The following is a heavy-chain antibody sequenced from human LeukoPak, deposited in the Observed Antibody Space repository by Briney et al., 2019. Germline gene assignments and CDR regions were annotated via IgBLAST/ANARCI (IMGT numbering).Heavy chain of an antibody. CDR3: ARVGDSGGYRAYYFDY. CDR1: GFTFSSYE. D-gene: IGHD1-26*01. V-gene: IGHV3-48*03. Sequence: GGSLRLSCAASGFTFSSYEMNWVRQAPGKGLEWVSYISSSGSTLYFADFVKGRFTISRDNAKNSLYLQMNSLRVEDTAVYYCARVGDSGGYRAYYFDYWGQGTLVTVSS. CDR2: ISSSGSTL. J-gene: IGHJ4*02.